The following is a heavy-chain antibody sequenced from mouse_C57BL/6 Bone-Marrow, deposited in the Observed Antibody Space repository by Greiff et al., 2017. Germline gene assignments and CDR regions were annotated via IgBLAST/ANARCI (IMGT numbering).Heavy chain of an antibody. Sequence: QVQLQQSGAELARPGASVKLSCKASGYTFTSYGISWVKQRPGQGLEWIGEIYPRSGNTYYNEKFKGKATLTADKSSSTAYMELRSLTSEDSAVYFCARSTGTGYAMDYWGQGTSVTVSS. J-gene: IGHJ4*01. CDR2: IYPRSGNT. V-gene: IGHV1-81*01. D-gene: IGHD4-1*02. CDR1: GYTFTSYG. CDR3: ARSTGTGYAMDY.